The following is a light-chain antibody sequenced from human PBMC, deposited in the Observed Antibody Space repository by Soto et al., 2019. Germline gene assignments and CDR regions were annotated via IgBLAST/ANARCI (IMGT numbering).Light chain of an antibody. CDR2: SAS. Sequence: DVQMTQTPSSVSASVGDRVTITWRASERIGSWLAWYQQKPGKAPKLLIYSASNLQGEVPSRFSGSGAETDFALTISSLQPEDFATYYCQQTYSFPHTLGQGTKVEIK. CDR1: ERIGSW. CDR3: QQTYSFPHT. V-gene: IGKV1-12*01. J-gene: IGKJ2*01.